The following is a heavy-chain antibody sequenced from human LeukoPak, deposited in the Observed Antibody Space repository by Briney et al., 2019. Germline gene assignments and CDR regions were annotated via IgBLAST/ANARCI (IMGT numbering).Heavy chain of an antibody. CDR3: ARWGYDFWSGYPGFDAFDI. V-gene: IGHV4-31*03. Sequence: PSETLSLTCTVSGGSISSGGYHWSWIRQHPGKGLEWIGYIYYSGSTYYNPSLKSRVTISVDTSKNQFSLKLSSVTAADTAVYYCARWGYDFWSGYPGFDAFDIWGQGTMVTVSS. CDR2: IYYSGST. D-gene: IGHD3-3*01. J-gene: IGHJ3*02. CDR1: GGSISSGGYH.